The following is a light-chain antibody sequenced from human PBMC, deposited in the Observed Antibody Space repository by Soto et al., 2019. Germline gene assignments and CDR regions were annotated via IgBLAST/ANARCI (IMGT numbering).Light chain of an antibody. Sequence: QSALTQPPSVSGSPGQSVTISCTGTSSDFGIYNRVSWYQQSPGTAPKLIIYEVTNRPSGVPDRFSGSKSGNTASLTISGLQAEDEADYYCSSFTNRNTWVLGGGTKLTVL. J-gene: IGLJ3*02. CDR3: SSFTNRNTWV. CDR2: EVT. V-gene: IGLV2-18*02. CDR1: SSDFGIYNR.